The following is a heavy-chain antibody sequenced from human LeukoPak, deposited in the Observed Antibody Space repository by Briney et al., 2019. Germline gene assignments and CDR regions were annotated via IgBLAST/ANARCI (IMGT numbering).Heavy chain of an antibody. J-gene: IGHJ4*02. CDR3: ARDKVGGNGLGWDY. D-gene: IGHD1-1*01. Sequence: GASVKVSCKASGYTFTSYDINWVRQATGQGLEWMGWMNPNSGNTGYAQKFQGRVTMTRNTSISTAYMELSSLRSEDTAVYYCARDKVGGNGLGWDYWGQGTLVTVSS. CDR1: GYTFTSYD. V-gene: IGHV1-8*01. CDR2: MNPNSGNT.